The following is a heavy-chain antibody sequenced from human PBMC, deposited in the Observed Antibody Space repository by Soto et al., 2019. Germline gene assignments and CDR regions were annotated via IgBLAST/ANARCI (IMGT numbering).Heavy chain of an antibody. CDR3: ARDKWVATIRYYYYGMDV. CDR1: GGSFSGYY. J-gene: IGHJ6*02. D-gene: IGHD5-12*01. V-gene: IGHV4-34*01. Sequence: PSETLSLTCAVYGGSFSGYYWSWIRQPPGKGLEWTGEINHSGSTNYNPSLKSRVTISVDTSKNQFSLKLSSVTAADTAVYYCARDKWVATIRYYYYGMDVWGQGTTVTVSS. CDR2: INHSGST.